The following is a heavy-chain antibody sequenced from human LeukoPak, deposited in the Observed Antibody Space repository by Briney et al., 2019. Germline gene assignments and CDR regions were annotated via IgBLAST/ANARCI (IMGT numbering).Heavy chain of an antibody. D-gene: IGHD3-3*01. CDR1: GFTFSSYS. CDR2: ISSSSSYI. J-gene: IGHJ4*02. CDR3: ARRLRYDFWSPNYYFDY. V-gene: IGHV3-21*01. Sequence: KTGGSLRLSCAASGFTFSSYSMNWVRQAPGKGLEWVSSISSSSSYIYYADSVEGRFTISRDNAKNSLYLQMNSLRAEDTAVYYCARRLRYDFWSPNYYFDYWGQGTLVTVSS.